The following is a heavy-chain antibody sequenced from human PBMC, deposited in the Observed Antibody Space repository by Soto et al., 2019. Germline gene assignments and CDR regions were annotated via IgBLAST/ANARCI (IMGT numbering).Heavy chain of an antibody. V-gene: IGHV4-34*01. CDR1: GGSFSGYY. Sequence: QVQLQQWGAGLLKPSETLSLTCAVYGGSFSGYYWSWIRQPPGKGLEWIGEINHSGSTNYNPSLKSRVTISVDTSKNQFSLKLSSVTAADTAVYYCARVPLEDYDSSGHFDYWGQGTLVTVSS. J-gene: IGHJ4*02. CDR2: INHSGST. D-gene: IGHD3-22*01. CDR3: ARVPLEDYDSSGHFDY.